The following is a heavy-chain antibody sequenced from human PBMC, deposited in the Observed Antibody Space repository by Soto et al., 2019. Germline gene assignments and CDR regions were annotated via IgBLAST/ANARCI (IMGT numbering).Heavy chain of an antibody. D-gene: IGHD2-8*01. CDR3: TRDPYCTNGVCYAFDI. Sequence: PGGPLRLSCTASGFTFGDYAMSWFRQAPGKGLEWVGFIRSKAYGGTTEYAASVKGRFTISRDDSKSIAYLQMNSLKTEDTAVYYCTRDPYCTNGVCYAFDIWGQGTMVTVSS. J-gene: IGHJ3*02. CDR1: GFTFGDYA. CDR2: IRSKAYGGTT. V-gene: IGHV3-49*03.